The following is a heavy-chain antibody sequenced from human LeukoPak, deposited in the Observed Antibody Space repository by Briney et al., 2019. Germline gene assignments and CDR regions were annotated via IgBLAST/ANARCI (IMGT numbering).Heavy chain of an antibody. CDR1: GDSISGYY. CDR2: VYDSGST. D-gene: IGHD5-24*01. J-gene: IGHJ4*02. V-gene: IGHV4-59*08. Sequence: PSETLSLTCSVSGDSISGYYWSWIRQPPGKELEWIGFVYDSGSTNYNPSLKSRVTISLDTSKRNLSLSLNSVTAADTAVYYCARRVATKPKYCFDYWGQGALVTVSS. CDR3: ARRVATKPKYCFDY.